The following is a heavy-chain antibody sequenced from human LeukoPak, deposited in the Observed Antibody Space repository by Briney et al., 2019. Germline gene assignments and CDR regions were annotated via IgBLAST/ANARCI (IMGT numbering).Heavy chain of an antibody. CDR2: INPNSGGT. CDR1: GYTFTGYY. Sequence: GASVKVSCKASGYTFTGYYMHWVRQAPGQGLEWMGWINPNSGGTNYAQKFQGRVTMTRDTSISTAYMELSRLRSDDTAVYYCARSTPVQLRFLEWLFSMPDCWGQGTLVTVSS. J-gene: IGHJ4*02. D-gene: IGHD3-3*01. V-gene: IGHV1-2*02. CDR3: ARSTPVQLRFLEWLFSMPDC.